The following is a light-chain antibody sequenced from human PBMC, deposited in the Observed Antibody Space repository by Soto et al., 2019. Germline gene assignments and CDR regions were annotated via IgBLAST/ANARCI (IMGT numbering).Light chain of an antibody. V-gene: IGLV1-40*01. CDR1: ASNIGAGYD. CDR3: QSYASSTSANFV. CDR2: ANT. Sequence: QSVLTQPPSVSGAPGQRVTISCTGSASNIGAGYDVHWYVQLPGAAPKLLIYANTNRPSGVPDRFSGSKSGTSASLAITGIRAEDEADYYCQSYASSTSANFVFGTGTKVTVL. J-gene: IGLJ1*01.